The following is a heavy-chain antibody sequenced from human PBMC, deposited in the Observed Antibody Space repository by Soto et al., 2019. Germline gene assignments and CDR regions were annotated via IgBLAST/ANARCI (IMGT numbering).Heavy chain of an antibody. D-gene: IGHD2-2*01. CDR3: ARASGYCSSTSCSDAFDI. J-gene: IGHJ3*02. Sequence: LRLSCAASGFTFSSYGMHWVRQAPGKGLEWVAVIWYDGSNKYYADSVKGRFTISRDNSKNTLYLQMNSLRAEDTAVYYCARASGYCSSTSCSDAFDIWGQGTMVTVSS. CDR1: GFTFSSYG. CDR2: IWYDGSNK. V-gene: IGHV3-33*01.